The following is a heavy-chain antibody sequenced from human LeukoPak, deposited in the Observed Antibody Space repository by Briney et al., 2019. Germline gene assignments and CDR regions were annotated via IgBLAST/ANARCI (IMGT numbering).Heavy chain of an antibody. Sequence: SETLSLTCAVYGGSFSGYYWSWIRQPPGKGLEWIGEINHSGSTNYNPSLKSRVTISVDTSKNQFSLKLSSVTAADTAVYYCARELGLYCSSTSCETYYMDVWGKGTTVTVSS. CDR3: ARELGLYCSSTSCETYYMDV. V-gene: IGHV4-34*01. CDR2: INHSGST. J-gene: IGHJ6*03. D-gene: IGHD2-2*01. CDR1: GGSFSGYY.